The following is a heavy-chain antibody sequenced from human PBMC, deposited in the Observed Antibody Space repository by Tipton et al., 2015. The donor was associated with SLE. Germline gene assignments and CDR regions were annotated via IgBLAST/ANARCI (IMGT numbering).Heavy chain of an antibody. CDR3: VNSQYDFWSGYYPTAFDY. J-gene: IGHJ4*02. CDR1: GFTFSSYA. Sequence: SLRLSCAASGFTFSSYAMHWVRQAPGKGLEWVAVISYDGSNKYYADSVKGRFTISRDNSKNTLYLQMNSLRAEDTAVYYCVNSQYDFWSGYYPTAFDYWGQGTLVTVSS. D-gene: IGHD3-3*01. V-gene: IGHV3-30-3*01. CDR2: ISYDGSNK.